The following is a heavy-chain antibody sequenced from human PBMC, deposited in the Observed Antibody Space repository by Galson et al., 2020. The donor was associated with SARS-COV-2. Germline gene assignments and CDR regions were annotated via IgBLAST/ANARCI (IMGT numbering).Heavy chain of an antibody. CDR3: ARGLQGVHKAMVTYYCYYGMDV. CDR2: INHSAST. Sequence: EPSETLSLTCAVYGGSFSGYYWSWIRQPPETGLEWIGEINHSASTTYTPSLKSRLTISVDTPKNQFSLKLCSVTAADTAVYYCARGLQGVHKAMVTYYCYYGMDVWGQGTTVSVSS. J-gene: IGHJ6*02. V-gene: IGHV4-34*01. CDR1: GGSFSGYY. D-gene: IGHD5-18*01.